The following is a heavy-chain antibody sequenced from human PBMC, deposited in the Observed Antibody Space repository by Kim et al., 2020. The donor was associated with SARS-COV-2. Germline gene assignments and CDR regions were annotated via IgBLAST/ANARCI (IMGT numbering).Heavy chain of an antibody. Sequence: GGSLRLSCAASGFTFSGSRMHWVRQVPGKGPMWVSRIDNDGSNTVYADSVKGRFTISRDNAKNTLYLQMSRLRAEDTAVYYCLRDFYGAWEWGQGTRVTVS. CDR2: IDNDGSNT. CDR3: LRDFYGAWE. D-gene: IGHD1-26*01. V-gene: IGHV3-74*01. CDR1: GFTFSGSR. J-gene: IGHJ4*02.